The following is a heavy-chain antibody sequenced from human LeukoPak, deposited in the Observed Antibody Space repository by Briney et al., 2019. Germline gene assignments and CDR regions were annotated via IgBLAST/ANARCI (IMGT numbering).Heavy chain of an antibody. V-gene: IGHV3-74*01. J-gene: IGHJ4*02. Sequence: GGSLRLSCAASGFTFRKYWMHWVRQAPGKGLVWVSRINGDGSSTNSADSVKGRFTISRDSAKNTLYLQMNSLRAEDTAVYYCARDRNWGFDYWGQGTLVTVSS. CDR2: INGDGSST. CDR1: GFTFRKYW. CDR3: ARDRNWGFDY. D-gene: IGHD7-27*01.